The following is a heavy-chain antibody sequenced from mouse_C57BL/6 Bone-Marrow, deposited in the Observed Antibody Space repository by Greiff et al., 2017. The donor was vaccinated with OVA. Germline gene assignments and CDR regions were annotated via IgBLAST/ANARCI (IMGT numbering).Heavy chain of an antibody. CDR1: GFSLTSYG. D-gene: IGHD1-2*01. CDR3: ALKLLRPDCYAMDY. Sequence: QVQLQQSGPGLVQPSQSLSITCTVSGFSLTSYGVHWVRQSPGKGLEWLGVIWSGGSTDYTAAFISRLSISKDNSTSQVFFKMNSLQADDTAIYYCALKLLRPDCYAMDYWGQGTSVTVSS. CDR2: IWSGGST. V-gene: IGHV2-2*01. J-gene: IGHJ4*01.